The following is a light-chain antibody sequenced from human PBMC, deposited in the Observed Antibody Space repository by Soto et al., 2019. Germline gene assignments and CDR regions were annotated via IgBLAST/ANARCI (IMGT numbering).Light chain of an antibody. Sequence: QSALTQPASVSGSPGQSITISCAGTMRDVGAYNLVSWYQQHPGRAPQLIIYEVRNRPSGISFRFSGSKSGNTASLTISGLQAEDAADYYCSSYTSKSSLIFGGGTKVTVL. V-gene: IGLV2-14*01. CDR2: EVR. J-gene: IGLJ2*01. CDR3: SSYTSKSSLI. CDR1: MRDVGAYNL.